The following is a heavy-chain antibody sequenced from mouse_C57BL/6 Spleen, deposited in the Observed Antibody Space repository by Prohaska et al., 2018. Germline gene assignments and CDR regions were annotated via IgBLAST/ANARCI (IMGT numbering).Heavy chain of an antibody. CDR2: ISGGGGNT. J-gene: IGHJ2*01. CDR1: GFTFSSYT. V-gene: IGHV5-9*01. CDR3: ARRHLLHYFDY. D-gene: IGHD2-1*01. Sequence: EVMLVESGGGLVKPGGSLKLSCAASGFTFSSYTMSWVRQTPEKRLEWVATISGGGGNTYYPDSVKSRVTISRDNAKNTLYLQMSSLRSEDTALYYCARRHLLHYFDYWGQGTTLTVSS.